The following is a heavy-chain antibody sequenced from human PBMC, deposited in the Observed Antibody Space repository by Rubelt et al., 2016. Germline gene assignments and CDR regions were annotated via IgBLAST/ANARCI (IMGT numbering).Heavy chain of an antibody. Sequence: QVQLVQSGAEVKKPGSSVKVSCKASGGTFSSYAISWVRPAPGQGLEWMGRIIPILGIANYAQKFQGRVTITAEKSTSTAYMELSSLRSEDTAVYYCARDGYNDIWGFFDYWGQGTLVTVSS. CDR1: GGTFSSYA. J-gene: IGHJ4*02. CDR3: ARDGYNDIWGFFDY. V-gene: IGHV1-69*04. D-gene: IGHD5-24*01. CDR2: IIPILGIA.